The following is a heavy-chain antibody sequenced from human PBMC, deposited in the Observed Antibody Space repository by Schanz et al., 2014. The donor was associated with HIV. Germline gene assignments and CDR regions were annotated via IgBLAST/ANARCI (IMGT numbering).Heavy chain of an antibody. CDR1: GITFSTSG. CDR2: ISGSGGST. V-gene: IGHV3-NL1*01. Sequence: QVQLVESGGGVVQPGRSLRLSCAASGITFSTSGMHWVRQAPGKGLEWLSEISGSGGSTYYADSVKGRFTISRDNSKNTLYLQMNSLRREDTAVYYCAKVGRIYSTTWIDYWGQGTLVTVSS. CDR3: AKVGRIYSTTWIDY. D-gene: IGHD2-2*01. J-gene: IGHJ4*02.